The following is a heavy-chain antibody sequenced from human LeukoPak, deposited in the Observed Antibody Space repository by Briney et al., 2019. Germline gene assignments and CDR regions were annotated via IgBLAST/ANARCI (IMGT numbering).Heavy chain of an antibody. V-gene: IGHV3-30*18. Sequence: GRSLRLSCAASGFTFSSYGMHWVRQAPGKGLEWVAVISYDGSNKYYADSVKGRFTISRDNSKNTLYPQMNSLRAEDTAVYYCAKGPRRTAVLRYFDWLFGYWGQGTLVTVSS. CDR2: ISYDGSNK. J-gene: IGHJ4*02. CDR3: AKGPRRTAVLRYFDWLFGY. D-gene: IGHD3-9*01. CDR1: GFTFSSYG.